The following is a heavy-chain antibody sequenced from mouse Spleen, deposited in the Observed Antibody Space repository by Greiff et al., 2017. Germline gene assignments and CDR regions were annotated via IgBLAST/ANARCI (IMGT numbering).Heavy chain of an antibody. J-gene: IGHJ1*01. V-gene: IGHV5-4*02. CDR3: ARDQLRNQLRGYFDV. CDR1: GFTFSDYY. D-gene: IGHD3-2*02. CDR2: ISDGGSYT. Sequence: EVKLVESGGGLVKPGGSLKLSCAASGFTFSDYYMYWVRQTPEKRLEWVATISDGGSYTYYPDSVKGRFTISRDNAKNNLYLQMSSLKSEDTAMYYCARDQLRNQLRGYFDVWGAGTTVTVSS.